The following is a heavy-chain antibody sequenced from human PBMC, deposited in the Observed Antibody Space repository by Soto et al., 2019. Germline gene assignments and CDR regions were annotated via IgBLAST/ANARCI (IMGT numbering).Heavy chain of an antibody. CDR3: ARDPLSGSYYYYGMDV. Sequence: GGSLRLSCAASGFTFSSYSMNWVRQAPGKGLEWVSYISSSSSTIYYADSVKGRFTISRDNAKNSLYLQMNSLRDEDTAVYYCARDPLSGSYYYYGMDVWGQGTTVTVSS. CDR1: GFTFSSYS. CDR2: ISSSSSTI. J-gene: IGHJ6*02. V-gene: IGHV3-48*02. D-gene: IGHD1-26*01.